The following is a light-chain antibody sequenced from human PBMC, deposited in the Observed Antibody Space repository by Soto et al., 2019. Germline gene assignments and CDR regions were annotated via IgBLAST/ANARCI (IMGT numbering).Light chain of an antibody. V-gene: IGKV3-20*01. CDR3: QQYGSSPSWT. Sequence: EIVLTQSPGTLSLSPGERATLSCRASQSVSSSYLAWYQQKPGQAPRLLIYGATSRATGIPDRLSGSGSGTEFTLTISRLEPEDFAVYYCQQYGSSPSWTFGQGTKVEIK. CDR2: GAT. CDR1: QSVSSSY. J-gene: IGKJ1*01.